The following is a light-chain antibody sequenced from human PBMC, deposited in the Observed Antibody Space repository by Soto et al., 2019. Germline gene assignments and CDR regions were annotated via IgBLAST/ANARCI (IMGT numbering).Light chain of an antibody. CDR1: SGHSNYA. J-gene: IGLJ2*01. CDR2: LNRDGSH. CDR3: QTWGSGIVR. Sequence: QPVLTQSPSASASLGASVKLTCTLSSGHSNYAIAWHQQQPEKGPRYLMKLNRDGSHSKGDGIPNRFSGSSSGAERYLTISSLQSEDEADYYCQTWGSGIVRFGRGTQLTLL. V-gene: IGLV4-69*01.